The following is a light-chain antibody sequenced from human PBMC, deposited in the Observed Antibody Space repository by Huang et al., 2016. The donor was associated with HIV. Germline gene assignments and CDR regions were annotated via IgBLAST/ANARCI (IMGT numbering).Light chain of an antibody. Sequence: ETAMTQSPHTLSVSPGERVSLSCWASQPVTNNLAWYQHKPGQAPRVLSYGASTRATGVPARFSGSGSGTNFTLTISSLQSEDFGIYYCHQYNNWPPAFGGGTKVEIK. CDR2: GAS. CDR3: HQYNNWPPA. J-gene: IGKJ4*01. V-gene: IGKV3-15*01. CDR1: QPVTNN.